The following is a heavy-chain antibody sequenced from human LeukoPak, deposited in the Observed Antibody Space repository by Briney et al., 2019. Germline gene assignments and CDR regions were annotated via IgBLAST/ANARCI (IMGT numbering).Heavy chain of an antibody. V-gene: IGHV1-18*04. CDR2: IGAYNGYT. CDR1: GYTFTSYG. J-gene: IGHJ4*02. Sequence: GASVKVSCKASGYTFTSYGISWVRQAPGQGLEWMGWIGAYNGYTNYAQKLQGRVTMTTDTSTSTAYMELRSLRSDDTAVYYCARDHCSSTSCYSDYWGQGTLVTVSS. D-gene: IGHD2-2*02. CDR3: ARDHCSSTSCYSDY.